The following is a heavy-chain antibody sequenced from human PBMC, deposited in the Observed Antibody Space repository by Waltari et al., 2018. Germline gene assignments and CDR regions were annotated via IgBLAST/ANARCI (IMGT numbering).Heavy chain of an antibody. V-gene: IGHV3-23*04. CDR2: ISGSGGST. J-gene: IGHJ4*02. CDR3: AKTFEFGQLPPYYFDY. D-gene: IGHD3-16*01. Sequence: EVQLVESGGGLVQPGGSLRLSCAASGFTFSSYAMSWVRQAPGKGLEWVSAISGSGGSTYYADSGKGRFTISRDNSKNTLYLQMNSLRAEDTAVYYCAKTFEFGQLPPYYFDYWGQGTLVTVSS. CDR1: GFTFSSYA.